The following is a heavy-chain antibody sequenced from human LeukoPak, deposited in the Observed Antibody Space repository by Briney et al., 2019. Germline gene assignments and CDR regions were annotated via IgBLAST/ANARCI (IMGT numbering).Heavy chain of an antibody. D-gene: IGHD3-10*01. J-gene: IGHJ6*04. V-gene: IGHV3-30*04. CDR1: GFTFSSYA. CDR2: ISYDGSNK. Sequence: GRSLRLSCAASGFTFSSYAMHWVRQAPGKGLEWVAVISYDGSNKYYADSVKGRFTISRDNSKNTLYLQMNSLRAEDTAVYYCARDAKILLWFRHGMDVWGKGTTVTVSS. CDR3: ARDAKILLWFRHGMDV.